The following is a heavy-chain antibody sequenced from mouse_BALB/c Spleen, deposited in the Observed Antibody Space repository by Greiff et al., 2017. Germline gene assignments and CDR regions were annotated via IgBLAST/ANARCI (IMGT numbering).Heavy chain of an antibody. J-gene: IGHJ4*01. D-gene: IGHD2-14*01. CDR1: GFTFSSYG. CDR3: AGYGNAMDY. V-gene: IGHV5-6*01. CDR2: ISSGGSYT. Sequence: EVQLQESGGDLVKPGGSLKLSCAASGFTFSSYGMSWVRQTPDKRLEWVATISSGGSYTYYPDSVKGRFTISRDNAKNTLYLQMSSLKSEDTAMYYCAGYGNAMDYWGQGTSVTVSS.